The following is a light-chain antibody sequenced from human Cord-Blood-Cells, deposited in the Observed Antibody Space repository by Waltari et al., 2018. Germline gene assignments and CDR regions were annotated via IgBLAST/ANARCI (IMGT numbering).Light chain of an antibody. CDR3: QQYGSSIFT. V-gene: IGKV3-20*01. Sequence: EIVLTQSPGTLSLSPGERATLSCRASQRVSSSYLAWYQQKPGQAPTLLIYGASSRATGIPDRFSGSGSGTDFTLTISRLEPEDFAVYYCQQYGSSIFTFGPGTKVDIK. J-gene: IGKJ3*01. CDR1: QRVSSSY. CDR2: GAS.